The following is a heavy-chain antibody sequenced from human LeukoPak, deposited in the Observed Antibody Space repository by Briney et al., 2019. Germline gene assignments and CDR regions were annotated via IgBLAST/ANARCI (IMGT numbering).Heavy chain of an antibody. CDR1: GFTFSSYA. V-gene: IGHV3-23*01. Sequence: GGSLRLFCAASGFTFSSYAIHWVRQAPGKGLEWVSTISGSGDSTYYADSVKGRFTISRDNSKNTLSLQVNSLRAEDTAVYYCATLGSGWYVGYWGQGTLVTVSS. J-gene: IGHJ4*02. CDR3: ATLGSGWYVGY. CDR2: ISGSGDST. D-gene: IGHD6-19*01.